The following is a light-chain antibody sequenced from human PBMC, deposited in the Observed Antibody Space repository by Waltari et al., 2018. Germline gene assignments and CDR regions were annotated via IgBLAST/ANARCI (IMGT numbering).Light chain of an antibody. CDR3: AAWDASLHVLV. J-gene: IGLJ3*02. CDR2: NNN. CDR1: TSNIGSNT. Sequence: QSVLTQPPSASGTPGQRVTISCLGSTSNIGSNTVNWFRQPPGTAPKLLIDNNNQRPSGVPDRFSASKSGTSASLAISGLQSDDEATYYCAAWDASLHVLVFGGGTTLTVL. V-gene: IGLV1-44*01.